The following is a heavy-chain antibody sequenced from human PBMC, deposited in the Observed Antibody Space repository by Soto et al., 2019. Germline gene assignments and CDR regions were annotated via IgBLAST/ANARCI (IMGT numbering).Heavy chain of an antibody. Sequence: EVQLVESGGGLVQPGGSLRLSWAASGFTFSSYWMSWVRQAPGKGLEWVANIKQDGSEKYYVDSVKGRFTISRDNAKHSLYLKMNSLRAEDTAVYYCAREGYRKYSYYGMDVWGQGTTVTVSS. CDR1: GFTFSSYW. CDR3: AREGYRKYSYYGMDV. D-gene: IGHD5-18*01. CDR2: IKQDGSEK. V-gene: IGHV3-7*01. J-gene: IGHJ6*02.